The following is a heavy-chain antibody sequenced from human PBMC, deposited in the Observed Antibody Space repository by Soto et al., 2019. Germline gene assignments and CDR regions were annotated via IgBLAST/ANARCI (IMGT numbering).Heavy chain of an antibody. CDR1: GFSFSSYW. Sequence: DVQLVESGGDLVQPGGSLRLSCAASGFSFSSYWMTWVRQAPGKGLEWVAIIKQDGREKYYVASVKGRFTISRDNGKNLLFLQMDSLTPDDTAVYYCAGDGVRNGAYNGWLDPWGQGTLVTVSS. V-gene: IGHV3-7*03. J-gene: IGHJ5*02. CDR2: IKQDGREK. CDR3: AGDGVRNGAYNGWLDP. D-gene: IGHD3-16*01.